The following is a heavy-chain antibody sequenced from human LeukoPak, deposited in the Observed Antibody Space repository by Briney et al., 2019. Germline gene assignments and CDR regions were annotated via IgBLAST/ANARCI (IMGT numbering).Heavy chain of an antibody. CDR1: GDSVSSNSAA. CDR3: AREESSSWTFDY. Sequence: SQTLSLTFAISGDSVSSNSAALNWIRQSPSKGLEWLGRTYYRSKWYNDYAVSVKSRITINPDTSKNQFSPQLNSVTPEDTAVYYCAREESSSWTFDYWGQGTLVTVSS. D-gene: IGHD6-13*01. V-gene: IGHV6-1*01. J-gene: IGHJ4*02. CDR2: TYYRSKWYN.